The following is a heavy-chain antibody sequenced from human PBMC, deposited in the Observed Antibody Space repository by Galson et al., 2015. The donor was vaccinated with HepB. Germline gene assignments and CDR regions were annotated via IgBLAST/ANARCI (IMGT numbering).Heavy chain of an antibody. V-gene: IGHV3-33*08. CDR2: IWYDGSNK. Sequence: SLRLSCAASGFTFSSYGMHWVRQAPGKGLEWVAVIWYDGSNKYYADSVKGRFTISRDNSENTLYLQMNSLRAEDTAVYYCARKRRPYCGGDCYLDYWGQGTLVTVSS. CDR1: GFTFSSYG. CDR3: ARKRRPYCGGDCYLDY. D-gene: IGHD2-21*02. J-gene: IGHJ4*02.